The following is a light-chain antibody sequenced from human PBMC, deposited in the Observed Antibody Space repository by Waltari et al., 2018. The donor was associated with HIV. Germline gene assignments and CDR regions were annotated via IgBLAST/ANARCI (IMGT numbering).Light chain of an antibody. J-gene: IGLJ2*01. CDR3: CSYTSNNTWV. CDR2: EVT. V-gene: IGLV2-23*02. CDR1: SADIGSYKF. Sequence: QSALTQPASVSGSPGQSISIPCTGTSADIGSYKFVSWYQQYADRAPKLGIYEVTKRASWVSNRFSASKSANTASRTLSGLQADDEAAYYCCSYTSNNTWVFGGGTRLTVL.